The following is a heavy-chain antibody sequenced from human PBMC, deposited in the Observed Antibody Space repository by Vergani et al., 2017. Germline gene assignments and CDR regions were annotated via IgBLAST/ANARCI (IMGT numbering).Heavy chain of an antibody. V-gene: IGHV4-34*01. CDR1: GGSFSGYY. Sequence: QVQLQQWGAGLLKPSETLSLTCAVYGGSFSGYYWSWIRQPPGKGLEWIGEINHSGSTNYNPSLKSRVTISVDTSKYQFSLKLSSVTAADTAVYYCARRSGIVYDIFSGTQYFFDFWGQGTLVTVSS. J-gene: IGHJ4*02. CDR2: INHSGST. D-gene: IGHD3-9*01. CDR3: ARRSGIVYDIFSGTQYFFDF.